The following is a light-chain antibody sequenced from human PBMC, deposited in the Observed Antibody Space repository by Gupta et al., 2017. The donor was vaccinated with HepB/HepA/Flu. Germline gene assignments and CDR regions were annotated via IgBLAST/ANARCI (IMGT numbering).Light chain of an antibody. V-gene: IGLV2-23*02. CDR2: EVT. CDR3: CSCTDSSAFVL. CDR1: GRDVGRYNL. Sequence: SALTQPASVSGSPGQSITISCTGTGRDVGRYNLVSWYQQQPGKAPKLIIYEVTTRPSGVSDCFSGSKSGSTASLTIAGLQAEDEADYYCCSCTDSSAFVLFGGGTKLTVL. J-gene: IGLJ2*01.